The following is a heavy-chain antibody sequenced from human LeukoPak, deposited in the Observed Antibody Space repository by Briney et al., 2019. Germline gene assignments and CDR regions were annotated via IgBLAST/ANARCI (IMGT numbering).Heavy chain of an antibody. CDR2: IYTSGST. D-gene: IGHD2-8*01. J-gene: IGHJ6*03. CDR1: GGSISSGSYY. V-gene: IGHV4-61*09. CDR3: ARGIVLMVYAHDYMDV. Sequence: SETLSLTCTVSGGSISSGSYYWSWIRQPAGKGLEWIGHIYTSGSTNYNPSLKSRVTISVDTSKNQFSLKLSSVTAADTAVYYCARGIVLMVYAHDYMDVWGKGTTVTVFS.